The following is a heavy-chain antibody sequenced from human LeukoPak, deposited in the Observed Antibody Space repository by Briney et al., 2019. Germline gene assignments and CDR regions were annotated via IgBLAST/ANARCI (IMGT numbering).Heavy chain of an antibody. CDR2: IYHSGST. J-gene: IGHJ3*02. Sequence: SETLSLTCTVSGYSISSGYYWGWIRQPPGKGLAWIGSIYHSGSTYYNPSLKSRVTISVDTSKNQFSLKMSSVTAADTAVYYCARDLKLDGSSGYYAFDIWGQGTMVTVSS. CDR3: ARDLKLDGSSGYYAFDI. CDR1: GYSISSGYY. D-gene: IGHD3-22*01. V-gene: IGHV4-38-2*02.